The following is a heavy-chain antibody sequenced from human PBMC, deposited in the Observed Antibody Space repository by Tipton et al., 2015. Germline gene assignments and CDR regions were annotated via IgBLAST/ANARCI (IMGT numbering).Heavy chain of an antibody. Sequence: SLRLSCAASGFTFSSYGMHWVRQAPGKGLEWVAVISYDGSNKYYADSVKGRFTISRDNSKNTLYLQMNSLRAEDTAVYYCAKPPVTVTTVHYYYGMDVWGQGTTVTVSS. CDR3: AKPPVTVTTVHYYYGMDV. J-gene: IGHJ6*02. D-gene: IGHD4-17*01. V-gene: IGHV3-30*18. CDR2: ISYDGSNK. CDR1: GFTFSSYG.